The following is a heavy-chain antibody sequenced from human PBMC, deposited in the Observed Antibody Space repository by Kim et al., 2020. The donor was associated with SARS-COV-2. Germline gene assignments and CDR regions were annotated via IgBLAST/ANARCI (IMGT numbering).Heavy chain of an antibody. D-gene: IGHD1-26*01. J-gene: IGHJ6*03. CDR2: INHSGST. Sequence: SETLSLTCAVYGGSFSGYYWSWIRQPPGKGLEWIGEINHSGSTNYNPSLKSRVTISVDTSKNQFSLKLSSVTAADTAVYYCARGGRIVFPYYYYYMDVWGKGTTVTVSS. V-gene: IGHV4-34*01. CDR1: GGSFSGYY. CDR3: ARGGRIVFPYYYYYMDV.